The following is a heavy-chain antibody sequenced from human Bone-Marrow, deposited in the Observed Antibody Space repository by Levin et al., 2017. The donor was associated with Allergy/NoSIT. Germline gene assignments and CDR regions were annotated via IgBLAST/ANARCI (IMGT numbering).Heavy chain of an antibody. CDR3: AQWAGISGTGYFDN. CDR2: IYWDDDK. J-gene: IGHJ4*02. Sequence: SGPTLVKPTQTLTFTCTLSEFSLSTQGVGVGWIRQPPGKALEWLGIIYWDDDKRFSPSLKNRLSITKDISTNQVVLEMTRMEPIDTGTYFCAQWAGISGTGYFDNWGQGSLVTVSS. V-gene: IGHV2-5*02. CDR1: EFSLSTQGVG. D-gene: IGHD2-2*01.